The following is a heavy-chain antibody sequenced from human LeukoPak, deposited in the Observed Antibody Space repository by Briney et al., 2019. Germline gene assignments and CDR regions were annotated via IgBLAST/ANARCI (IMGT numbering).Heavy chain of an antibody. V-gene: IGHV5-51*01. CDR2: IHPGDSDT. J-gene: IGHJ4*02. CDR1: GYSFTSYW. D-gene: IGHD3-22*01. CDR3: ASTTYYYDSSGYSYFDY. Sequence: AESLKISCKGSGYSFTSYWIGWVRQMPGKGLEWMGIIHPGDSDTRYSPSFQGQVTISADKSISTAYLQWGSLKASDTAMYYCASTTYYYDSSGYSYFDYWGQGTLVTVSS.